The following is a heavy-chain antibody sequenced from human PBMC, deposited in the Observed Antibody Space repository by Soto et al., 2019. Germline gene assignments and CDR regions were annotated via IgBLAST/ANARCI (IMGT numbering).Heavy chain of an antibody. J-gene: IGHJ5*02. CDR2: INPNSGGT. V-gene: IGHV1-2*02. CDR3: ARDRVEYAYVSASSRPAHLCFDP. D-gene: IGHD3-16*02. Sequence: ASVKVSCKASGYTFTGYYMHWVRQAPGQGLEWMGWINPNSGGTNYAQKFQGRVTMTRDTSISTAYMELSRLRSDDTAVYYCARDRVEYAYVSASSRPAHLCFDPWGQGTLVTVSS. CDR1: GYTFTGYY.